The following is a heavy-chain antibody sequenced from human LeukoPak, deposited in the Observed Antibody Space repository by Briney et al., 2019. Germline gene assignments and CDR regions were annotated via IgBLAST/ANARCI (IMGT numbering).Heavy chain of an antibody. V-gene: IGHV1-2*02. CDR1: GYTFTGYY. Sequence: ASVKVSCKASGYTFTGYYMHWVRQAPGQGLEWMGWINPNSGGTNYAQKFQGRVTMTRDTSISTAYMELSRLRSDDTAVYYYARDGLRLSMFQGGHMDVWGKGTTVTVSS. CDR3: ARDGLRLSMFQGGHMDV. D-gene: IGHD3-10*02. CDR2: INPNSGGT. J-gene: IGHJ6*03.